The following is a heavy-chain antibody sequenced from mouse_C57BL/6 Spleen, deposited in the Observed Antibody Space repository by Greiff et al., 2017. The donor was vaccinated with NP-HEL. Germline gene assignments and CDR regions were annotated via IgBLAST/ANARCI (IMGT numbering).Heavy chain of an antibody. Sequence: EVQGVESGGGLVKPGGSLKLSCAASGFTFSDYGMHWVRQAPEKGLEWVAYISSGSSTIYYADTVKGRFTISRDNAKNTLFLQMTSLRSEDTAMYYCARPYWITTVVADYAMDYWGQGTSVTVSS. D-gene: IGHD1-1*01. CDR1: GFTFSDYG. CDR3: ARPYWITTVVADYAMDY. V-gene: IGHV5-17*01. CDR2: ISSGSSTI. J-gene: IGHJ4*01.